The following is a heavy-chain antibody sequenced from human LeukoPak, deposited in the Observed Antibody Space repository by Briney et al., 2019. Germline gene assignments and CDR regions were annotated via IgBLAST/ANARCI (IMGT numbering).Heavy chain of an antibody. V-gene: IGHV4-34*01. CDR1: GGSFSGYY. J-gene: IGHJ4*02. Sequence: PSETLSLTCAVYGGSFSGYYWSWIRQPPGKGLEWIGSIYYSGSTYYNPSLKSRVTISVDTSKNQFSLKLSSVTAADTAVYYCARDGYSYGYGPVDYWGQGTLVTVSS. CDR2: IYYSGST. D-gene: IGHD5-18*01. CDR3: ARDGYSYGYGPVDY.